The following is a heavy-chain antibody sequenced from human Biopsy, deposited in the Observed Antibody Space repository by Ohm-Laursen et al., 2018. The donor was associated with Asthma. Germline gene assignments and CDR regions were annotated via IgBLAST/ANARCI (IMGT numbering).Heavy chain of an antibody. V-gene: IGHV1-3*01. CDR3: ASSIAVADSDAFDI. J-gene: IGHJ3*02. CDR2: INAGNGNT. D-gene: IGHD6-19*01. Sequence: ASVKVSCKASGYTFINYAIHWVRQAPGQRLEWMGWINAGNGNTKYSQKFQGRVTITRDTSASTAYMELSSLRSEDTAVYYCASSIAVADSDAFDIWGQGTLVTASS. CDR1: GYTFINYA.